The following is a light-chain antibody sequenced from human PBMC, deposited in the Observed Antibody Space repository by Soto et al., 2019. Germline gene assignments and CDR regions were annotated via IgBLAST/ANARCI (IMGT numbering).Light chain of an antibody. Sequence: QSVLTQPPSVSGAPGQKVTISCTGSSSNIGAGSDVHWYQQLPGTAPKLLIYGNTNRPSGVPDRFAGSKSGTSASLAITGLQAEDEADYYSQSYDRRMRRASVFGTGTKVTVL. J-gene: IGLJ1*01. CDR2: GNT. CDR3: QSYDRRMRRASV. V-gene: IGLV1-40*01. CDR1: SSNIGAGSD.